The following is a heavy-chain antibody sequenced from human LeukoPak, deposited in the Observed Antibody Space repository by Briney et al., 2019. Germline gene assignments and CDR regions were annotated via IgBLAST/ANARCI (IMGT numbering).Heavy chain of an antibody. J-gene: IGHJ5*02. D-gene: IGHD5-12*01. CDR3: ARLQKMATMTMNWFDP. V-gene: IGHV4-4*07. CDR1: GGSISSYY. Sequence: PSETLSLTCTVSGGSISSYYWSWIRQPAGKGLEWIGRIYTSGSTNYNPSLKSRVTISVDTSKNQFSLKLSSVTAADTAVYYCARLQKMATMTMNWFDPWGQGTLVTVSS. CDR2: IYTSGST.